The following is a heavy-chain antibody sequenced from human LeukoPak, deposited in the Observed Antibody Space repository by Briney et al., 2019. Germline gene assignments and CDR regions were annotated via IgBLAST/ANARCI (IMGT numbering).Heavy chain of an antibody. D-gene: IGHD4-17*01. CDR3: ARVPYGDYEGWYFDL. J-gene: IGHJ2*01. Sequence: PSETLSLTCTVSGGSVTSGNYYWNWIRQPPGKGLEWIGYIYYSGSTNYNPSLKSRVTISVDTSKNQFSLKLSSVTAADTAVYYCARVPYGDYEGWYFDLWGRGTLVTVSS. V-gene: IGHV4-61*01. CDR1: GGSVTSGNYY. CDR2: IYYSGST.